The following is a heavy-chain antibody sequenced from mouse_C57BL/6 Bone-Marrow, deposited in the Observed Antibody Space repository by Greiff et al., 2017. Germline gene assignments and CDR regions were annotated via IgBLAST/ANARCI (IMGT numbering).Heavy chain of an antibody. CDR1: AFKLKADN. CDR2: MDPENGDT. J-gene: IGHJ2*01. V-gene: IGHV14-4*01. Sequence: EVKLVESGAELVRPGASAKLSCPASAFKLKADNMPWLKRRPEQGLEWIGWMDPENGDTEYASKFQGKATITADTSSNTAYLQLSSLTSEDTAVYYCTALSYFDYWGQGTTLTVSS. CDR3: TALSYFDY.